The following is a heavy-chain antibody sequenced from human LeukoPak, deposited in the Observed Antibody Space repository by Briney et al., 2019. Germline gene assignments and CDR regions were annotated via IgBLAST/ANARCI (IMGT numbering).Heavy chain of an antibody. V-gene: IGHV1-18*01. CDR3: ARVGSGVPGTDFDF. J-gene: IGHJ4*02. CDR2: ISAYNGNT. D-gene: IGHD6-19*01. Sequence: GASVKVSCKASGYTFTSYGISWVRQAPGQGLEWMGWISAYNGNTNYAQKFQGRVTMTRNTSISTAYMELSSLRSEDTAVYYCARVGSGVPGTDFDFWGQGTLVTVSS. CDR1: GYTFTSYG.